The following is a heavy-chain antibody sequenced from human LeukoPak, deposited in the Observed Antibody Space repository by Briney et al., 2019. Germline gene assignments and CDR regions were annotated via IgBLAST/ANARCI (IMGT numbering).Heavy chain of an antibody. D-gene: IGHD4-17*01. Sequence: GGSLRLSFAASGFTFSNYALIWVRQAPERGLQWVSAITGSGAGTYYEDSVKGRFTISRDNSKNTLYLQMNSLRAEDTAIYYCAKDPNGDYVGAFDSWGQGTMVTVSS. V-gene: IGHV3-23*01. J-gene: IGHJ3*02. CDR3: AKDPNGDYVGAFDS. CDR1: GFTFSNYA. CDR2: ITGSGAGT.